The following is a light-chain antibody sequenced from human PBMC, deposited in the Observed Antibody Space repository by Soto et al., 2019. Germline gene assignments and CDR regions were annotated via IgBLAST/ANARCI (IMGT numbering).Light chain of an antibody. CDR3: QESFSPLYT. V-gene: IGKV1-39*01. CDR2: TAS. Sequence: DIQLTQSPSSLSASVGDRVTITCRASQTIHNFLNWYQQKPGKAPKLLIYTASNLRGGVPSRFSGGGSGTDFTLTINSLQPDDFGTYYCQESFSPLYTFGRGTMLDI. CDR1: QTIHNF. J-gene: IGKJ2*01.